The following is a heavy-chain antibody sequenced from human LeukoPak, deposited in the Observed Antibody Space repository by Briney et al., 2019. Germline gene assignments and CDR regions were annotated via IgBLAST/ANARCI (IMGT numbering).Heavy chain of an antibody. J-gene: IGHJ4*02. V-gene: IGHV3-23*01. Sequence: GGSLRLSCAASGFTFSSDAMSWVRQAPGKGLEWVSGISGSGGGTYYSDSVKGRFTISRDNAKNSVYLQMNSLRAEDTAVYYCARKIYGSENYIDYWGQGTLVTVSS. CDR1: GFTFSSDA. CDR2: ISGSGGGT. CDR3: ARKIYGSENYIDY. D-gene: IGHD3-10*01.